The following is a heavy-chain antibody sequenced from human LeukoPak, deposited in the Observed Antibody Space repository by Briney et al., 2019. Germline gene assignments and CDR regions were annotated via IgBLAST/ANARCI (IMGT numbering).Heavy chain of an antibody. D-gene: IGHD3-3*01. Sequence: SETLSLTCTVSGYSISSGCYWGWIRQPPGKGLEWIGSIYHSGSTYYNPSLKSRVTISVDTSKNQFSLKLSSVTAADTAVYYCAREGDYDFWSRYPDNWFDPWGQGTLVTVSS. V-gene: IGHV4-38-2*02. CDR2: IYHSGST. CDR3: AREGDYDFWSRYPDNWFDP. J-gene: IGHJ5*02. CDR1: GYSISSGCY.